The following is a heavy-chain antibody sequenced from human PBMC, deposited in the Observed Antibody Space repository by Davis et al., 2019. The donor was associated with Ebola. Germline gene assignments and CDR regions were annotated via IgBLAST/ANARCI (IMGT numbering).Heavy chain of an antibody. CDR2: IIPIFGTA. V-gene: IGHV1-69*13. CDR3: AVSTPEIYDSSGYRKYYFDY. J-gene: IGHJ4*02. CDR1: GGTFSSYA. Sequence: SVTVSCKASGGTFSSYAISWVRQATGQGLEWMGGIIPIFGTANYAQKFQGRVTITADESTSTAYMELSILRSEDTAVYYCAVSTPEIYDSSGYRKYYFDYWGQGTLVTVSS. D-gene: IGHD3-22*01.